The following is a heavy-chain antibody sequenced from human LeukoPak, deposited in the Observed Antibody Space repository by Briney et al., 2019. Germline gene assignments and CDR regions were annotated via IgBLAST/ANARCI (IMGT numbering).Heavy chain of an antibody. Sequence: ASVKVSCKPSGYTFTSYDINWVRQAAGQGLEWMGWMNPNSGDTGYAQKFQDRVTMTRNTSKSTAYMELRGLSSEDTAVYYCARTRGYSLGYSDYWGQGALVTVSS. CDR3: ARTRGYSLGYSDY. V-gene: IGHV1-8*01. J-gene: IGHJ4*02. D-gene: IGHD5-18*01. CDR2: MNPNSGDT. CDR1: GYTFTSYD.